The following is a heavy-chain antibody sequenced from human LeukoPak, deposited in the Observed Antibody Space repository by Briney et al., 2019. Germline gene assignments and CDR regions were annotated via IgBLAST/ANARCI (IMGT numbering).Heavy chain of an antibody. V-gene: IGHV3-23*01. Sequence: PGGSLRLSCAVSGFTFSTYGMSWVRQAPGQGLEWVSAISGSDGSTYYADSVKGRVTIHTDNSKNTLYLQMNSLRAEDTAVYYCAKGRGWEASYYYFYMDVWGKGTTVTISS. CDR2: ISGSDGST. CDR3: AKGRGWEASYYYFYMDV. J-gene: IGHJ6*03. D-gene: IGHD1-26*01. CDR1: GFTFSTYG.